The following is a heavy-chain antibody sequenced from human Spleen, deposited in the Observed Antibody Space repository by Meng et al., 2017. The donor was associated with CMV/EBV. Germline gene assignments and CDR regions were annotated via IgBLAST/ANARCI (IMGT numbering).Heavy chain of an antibody. Sequence: SETLSLTCTVSGGSISSYYWSWIRQPPGKGLEWIGYIYYSGSTNYNPSLKSRVTISVDTSKNQFSLKLSSVTAADTAVYYCARAGGDYRPVNYYYYYYGMDVWGQGTTVTVSS. CDR3: ARAGGDYRPVNYYYYYYGMDV. CDR2: IYYSGST. CDR1: GGSISSYY. V-gene: IGHV4-59*01. J-gene: IGHJ6*02. D-gene: IGHD4-11*01.